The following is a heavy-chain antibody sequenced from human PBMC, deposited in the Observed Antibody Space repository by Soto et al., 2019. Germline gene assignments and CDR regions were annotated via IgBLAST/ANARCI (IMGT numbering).Heavy chain of an antibody. V-gene: IGHV3-23*01. CDR2: ISGSGGST. CDR1: GFTFSSYA. D-gene: IGHD2-2*02. CDR3: VKGRVVVSAAIRRGPLFDY. Sequence: PGGSLRLSCAASGFTFSSYAMSWVRQAPGKGLEWVSAISGSGGSTYYADSVKGRFTISRDNSKNTLYLQMNSLRAEDTAVYYCVKGRVVVSAAIRRGPLFDYWGQGTLVTVSS. J-gene: IGHJ4*02.